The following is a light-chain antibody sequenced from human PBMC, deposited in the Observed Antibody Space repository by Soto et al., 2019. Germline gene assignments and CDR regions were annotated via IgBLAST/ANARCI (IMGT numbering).Light chain of an antibody. V-gene: IGLV2-8*01. Sequence: QSALTQPPSASGSPGQSVTISCTGTSTDVGGYDYVSWYQQHPGKVPKLMIYEVNKRPSGVPDRFSGSKSGNTASLTVSGLQPEDEADYYCTSYAGSNNVFGTGTKVTVL. CDR1: STDVGGYDY. CDR2: EVN. J-gene: IGLJ1*01. CDR3: TSYAGSNNV.